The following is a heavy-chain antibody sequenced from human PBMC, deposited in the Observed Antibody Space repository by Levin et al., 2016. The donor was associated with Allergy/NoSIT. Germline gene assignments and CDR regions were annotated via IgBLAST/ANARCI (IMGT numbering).Heavy chain of an antibody. D-gene: IGHD3-22*01. CDR3: ARTGWDYYDSSGYMDV. J-gene: IGHJ6*02. V-gene: IGHV2-70*11. CDR2: IEWDDDK. Sequence: WIRQPPGKALEWLARIEWDDDKYYSTSLKTRLTISKDTSKNQVVLTMTNMDPVDTATYYCARTGWDYYDSSGYMDVWGQGTTVTVSS.